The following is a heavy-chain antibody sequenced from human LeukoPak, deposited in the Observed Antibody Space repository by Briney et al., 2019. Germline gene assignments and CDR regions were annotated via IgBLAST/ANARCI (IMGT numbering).Heavy chain of an antibody. V-gene: IGHV3-30*18. D-gene: IGHD1/OR15-1a*01. CDR1: GFTFTTFG. CDR3: AKINNNDDY. J-gene: IGHJ4*02. CDR2: ISPHGDIE. Sequence: GRSLRLSCAASGFTFTTFGIHWVRHAPGKGLEWVAAISPHGDIEYYTDSVKGRFTISRDNSKNMIYLQMNSLRGEDSAVYYCAKINNNDDYWGQGNLVTVSS.